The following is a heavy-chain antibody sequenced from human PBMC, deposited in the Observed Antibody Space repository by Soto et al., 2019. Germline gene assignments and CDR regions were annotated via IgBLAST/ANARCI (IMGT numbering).Heavy chain of an antibody. J-gene: IGHJ4*02. D-gene: IGHD3-10*01. V-gene: IGHV1-3*04. CDR1: GYTSTSYT. CDR3: ATDGLGSIDY. CDR2: IYTGSGNT. Sequence: ASVKVSCKASGYTSTSYTMHWVRQAPGQGLEWMGWIYTGSGNTKYSQKFQGRVTITREISANTAYMELSSLRSEDTAVYYCATDGLGSIDYWGQGTLVTVSS.